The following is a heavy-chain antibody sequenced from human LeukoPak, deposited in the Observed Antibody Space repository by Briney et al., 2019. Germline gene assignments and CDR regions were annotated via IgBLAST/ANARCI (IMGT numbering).Heavy chain of an antibody. V-gene: IGHV3-30-3*01. Sequence: PWRSLRLSCAGTGFTFIHYAIHGGRQAPGKGLEWVAFISDDGSRQHYADSVKGRFTISSDNSKNTLNLQMNSLRAEDTAVYYCVKDRTGTYPLDHWGQGTLVTVSS. CDR3: VKDRTGTYPLDH. CDR2: ISDDGSRQ. J-gene: IGHJ4*02. CDR1: GFTFIHYA. D-gene: IGHD3-10*01.